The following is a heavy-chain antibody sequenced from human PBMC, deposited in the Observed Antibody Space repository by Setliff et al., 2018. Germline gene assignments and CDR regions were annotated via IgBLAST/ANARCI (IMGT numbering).Heavy chain of an antibody. CDR1: GYTFISYA. J-gene: IGHJ4*02. V-gene: IGHV1-3*03. Sequence: ASVKVSCKASGYTFISYALHWVRQAPGQRLQWMGWINPASGNTKYSQEFQGRVTITRDTSATTVYMELSSLRSDDMAVYYCARKGPNSSSHVFGCWGQGTQVTVSS. CDR2: INPASGNT. D-gene: IGHD3-16*01. CDR3: ARKGPNSSSHVFGC.